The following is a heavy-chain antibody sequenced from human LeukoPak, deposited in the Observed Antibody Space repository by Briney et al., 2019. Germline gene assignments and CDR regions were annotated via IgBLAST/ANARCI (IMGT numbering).Heavy chain of an antibody. CDR1: GGSFSGYY. V-gene: IGHV4-34*01. D-gene: IGHD3-3*01. J-gene: IGHJ4*02. CDR3: ARGGITIFGVVTPPLYYFDY. CDR2: INHSGST. Sequence: SETLSLTCAVYGGSFSGYYWSWIRQPPGKGLEWIGEINHSGSTNYNPSLKSRVTISVDTSKNQFSLKPSSVTAADTAVYYCARGGITIFGVVTPPLYYFDYWGQGTLVTVSS.